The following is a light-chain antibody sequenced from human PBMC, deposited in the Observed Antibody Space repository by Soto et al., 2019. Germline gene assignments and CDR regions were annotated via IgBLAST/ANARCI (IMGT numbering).Light chain of an antibody. CDR2: EVT. CDR3: SSYAGSNNVV. CDR1: SSDVGGYNY. Sequence: QAVVTQPPSASGSPGQSVTISCTGTSSDVGGYNYVSWYQQHPGKAPKLMIYEVTKRPSGVPDRFSGSKSDNTASLTVSGLHAEDEADYYCSSYAGSNNVVFGGGTKLTVL. J-gene: IGLJ2*01. V-gene: IGLV2-8*01.